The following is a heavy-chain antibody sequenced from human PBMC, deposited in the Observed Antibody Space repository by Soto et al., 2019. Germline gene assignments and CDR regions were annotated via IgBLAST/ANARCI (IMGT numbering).Heavy chain of an antibody. D-gene: IGHD3-22*01. CDR1: GFTFSSYS. V-gene: IGHV3-21*01. CDR2: ISSSSSYI. CDR3: ASAIVVGSDFDY. J-gene: IGHJ4*02. Sequence: PVGSLRLSCAASGFTFSSYSMNWVRQAPGKGLEWVSSISSSSSYIYYADSVKGRFTISRDNAKNSLYLQMNSLRAEDTAVYYCASAIVVGSDFDYWGQGNLVTVSS.